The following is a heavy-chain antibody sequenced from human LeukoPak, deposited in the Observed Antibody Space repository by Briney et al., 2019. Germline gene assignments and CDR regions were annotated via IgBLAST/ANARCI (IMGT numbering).Heavy chain of an antibody. CDR1: GYTFSDYY. V-gene: IGHV1-2*02. CDR2: TNLNSGAT. D-gene: IGHD6-13*01. J-gene: IGHJ4*02. Sequence: ASVKVSCKASGYTFSDYYMHWVRQAPGQGLEWMGWTNLNSGATKYEQKSQGRVTMTKDTSVTTAYLELSRLTSDDTAAYYCARAASSWSLIDYWGQGTLVTVSS. CDR3: ARAASSWSLIDY.